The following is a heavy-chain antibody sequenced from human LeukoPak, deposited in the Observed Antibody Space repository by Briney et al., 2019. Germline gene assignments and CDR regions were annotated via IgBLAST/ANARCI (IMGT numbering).Heavy chain of an antibody. V-gene: IGHV3-23*01. CDR3: AKLPRYVFVDCWFDP. Sequence: GGSLRLSCAASGFTFSSYAMSWVRQAPGKGLEWVSGISGSGGSTYYADSVKGRFTISRDNSKNTLYLQMNSLRAEDTAVYYCAKLPRYVFVDCWFDPWGQGTLVSVSS. CDR1: GFTFSSYA. J-gene: IGHJ5*02. D-gene: IGHD2-21*01. CDR2: ISGSGGST.